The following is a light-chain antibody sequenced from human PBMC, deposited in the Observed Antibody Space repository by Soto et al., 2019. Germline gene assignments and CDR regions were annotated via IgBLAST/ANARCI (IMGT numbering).Light chain of an antibody. V-gene: IGKV1-39*01. Sequence: DIQMTQSPSSLSVSVGDRVTITCRASQSISTYLNWYQQKPGRAPKLLIYAASSLQSGVPSRFSGSGSGTDFSLTISSLQTEDFATYYCQQSFSSPQTFGQGTKVEIK. CDR3: QQSFSSPQT. CDR1: QSISTY. CDR2: AAS. J-gene: IGKJ1*01.